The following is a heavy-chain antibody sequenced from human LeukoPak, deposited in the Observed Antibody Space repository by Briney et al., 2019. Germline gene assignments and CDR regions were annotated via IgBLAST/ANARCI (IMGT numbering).Heavy chain of an antibody. V-gene: IGHV1-69*05. J-gene: IGHJ4*02. CDR3: ARGSYDYVWGSYRQALH. Sequence: GASVKVSCKASGGTFSSYAISWVRQAPGQGLEWMGGIIPIFGTANYAQKFQGRVTITTDESTSTAYMELSSLRSEDTAVYYCARGSYDYVWGSYRQALHWGQGTLVTVSS. CDR1: GGTFSSYA. D-gene: IGHD3-16*02. CDR2: IIPIFGTA.